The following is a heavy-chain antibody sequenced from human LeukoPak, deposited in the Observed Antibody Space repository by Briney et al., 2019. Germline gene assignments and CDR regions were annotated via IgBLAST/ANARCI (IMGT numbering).Heavy chain of an antibody. CDR1: GFSVSSNS. V-gene: IGHV3-53*01. J-gene: IGHJ3*02. D-gene: IGHD6-19*01. CDR3: ARTSRWGSGWFLGVNAFDI. CDR2: IYSGTT. Sequence: PGGSLRLSCTVSGFSVSSNSMSWVRQAPGKGLEWVSFIYSGTTHYSDSVKGRFTISRDNSKNTLYLQMNSLRVEDTAVYYCARTSRWGSGWFLGVNAFDIWGQGTMVTVSS.